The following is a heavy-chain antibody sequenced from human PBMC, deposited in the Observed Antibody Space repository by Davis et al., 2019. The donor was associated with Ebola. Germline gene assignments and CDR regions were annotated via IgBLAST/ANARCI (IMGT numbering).Heavy chain of an antibody. J-gene: IGHJ4*02. CDR2: INHSGST. CDR1: GGSFSGYY. V-gene: IGHV4-34*01. CDR3: AMTGYSSSWPLY. D-gene: IGHD6-13*01. Sequence: MPSETLSLTCAVYGGSFSGYYWSWIRQPPGKGLEWIGEINHSGSTNYNPSLKSRVTISVDTSKNQFSLKLSSVTAADTAVYYCAMTGYSSSWPLYWGQGTLVTVSS.